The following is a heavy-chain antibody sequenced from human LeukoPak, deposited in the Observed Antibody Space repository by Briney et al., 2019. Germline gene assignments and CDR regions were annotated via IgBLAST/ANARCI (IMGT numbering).Heavy chain of an antibody. CDR3: ASLYSGSYFDI. V-gene: IGHV4-39*01. CDR2: IYYSGST. Sequence: ASETLSLTCTVSGGSISSSSYYWGWIRQPPGKGLEWIGSIYYSGSTYYNPSLKSRVTISVDTSKNQFSLKLSSVTAADTAVYYCASLYSGSYFDIWGQGTMVTVSS. CDR1: GGSISSSSYY. D-gene: IGHD1-26*01. J-gene: IGHJ3*02.